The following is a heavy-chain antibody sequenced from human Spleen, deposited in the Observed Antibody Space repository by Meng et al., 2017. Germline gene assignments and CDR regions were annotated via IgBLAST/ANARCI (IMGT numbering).Heavy chain of an antibody. CDR1: GFTFSDYW. J-gene: IGHJ4*02. V-gene: IGHV3-7*01. CDR3: ARDSYSTTVTTLFDY. Sequence: ESLKISCSATGFTFSDYWMSWVRQAPGKGLEWVANIKQDGSNKYYVDSVKGRFTISRDNAKNSMYLEMNSLRAEDTAVYYCARDSYSTTVTTLFDYWGQGTLVTGSS. D-gene: IGHD4-11*01. CDR2: IKQDGSNK.